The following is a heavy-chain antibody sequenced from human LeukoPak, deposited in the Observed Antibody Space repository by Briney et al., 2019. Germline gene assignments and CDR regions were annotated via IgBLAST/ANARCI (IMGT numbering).Heavy chain of an antibody. CDR2: INSDGGST. V-gene: IGHV3-74*01. D-gene: IGHD3-22*01. CDR3: ARGGLYYYDSSGPRGDY. Sequence: PGGSLRLSCAASGFTFSSYWMHWVRQAPGKGLVWVSRINSDGGSTSYADSVKGRFTISRDNAKNTLYLQMNSLRAEDTAVYYCARGGLYYYDSSGPRGDYWGQGTLVTVSS. J-gene: IGHJ4*02. CDR1: GFTFSSYW.